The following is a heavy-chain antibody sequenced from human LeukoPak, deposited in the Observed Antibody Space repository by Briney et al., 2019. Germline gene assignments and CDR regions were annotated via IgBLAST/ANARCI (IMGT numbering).Heavy chain of an antibody. D-gene: IGHD2-15*01. Sequence: SLRLSHEASGLTLSSYEMNWFRQPPGKRLASVSYISSSGSTIYYPDYVKGRFTISRVKAKNSLCLQLNSLRDKDTAVYYCARGQRSGKDAFDIWGQGTLVTVSS. V-gene: IGHV3-48*03. CDR2: ISSSGSTI. CDR3: ARGQRSGKDAFDI. CDR1: GLTLSSYE. J-gene: IGHJ3*02.